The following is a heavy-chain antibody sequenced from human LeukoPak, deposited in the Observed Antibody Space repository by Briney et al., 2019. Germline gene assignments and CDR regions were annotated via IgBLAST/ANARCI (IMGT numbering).Heavy chain of an antibody. Sequence: GRSLRLSCAASGFTFSSHAVRWVRQAPGKGLEWVAVISNDGKNKYYGDPVKGRLTISRDNSKNTLYLLMNSLRADDTAVYYCARGQYCSGTSCYAYYYYYNMDVWGQGTTVTVSS. D-gene: IGHD2-2*01. J-gene: IGHJ6*02. CDR1: GFTFSSHA. CDR2: ISNDGKNK. V-gene: IGHV3-30*04. CDR3: ARGQYCSGTSCYAYYYYYNMDV.